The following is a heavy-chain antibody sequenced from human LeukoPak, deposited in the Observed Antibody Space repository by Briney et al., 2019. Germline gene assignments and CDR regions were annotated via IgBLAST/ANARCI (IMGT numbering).Heavy chain of an antibody. CDR2: IWYDGSNK. V-gene: IGHV3-33*06. CDR3: AKGNTIVVVVAAIHY. CDR1: GFTFSSYG. J-gene: IGHJ4*02. D-gene: IGHD2-15*01. Sequence: GRSLRLSCAASGFTFSSYGMHWVRQAPGKGLEWVAVIWYDGSNKYYADSVKGRFTISRDNSKNTLYLQMNSLRAEDTAVYYCAKGNTIVVVVAAIHYWGQGTLVTVSS.